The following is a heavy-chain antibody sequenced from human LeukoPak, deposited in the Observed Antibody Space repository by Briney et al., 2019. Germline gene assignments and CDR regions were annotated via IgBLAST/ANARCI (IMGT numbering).Heavy chain of an antibody. CDR1: GTSFSSHW. CDR3: ATDLLDY. V-gene: IGHV3-15*01. CDR2: IRRKSDGGTT. Sequence: PGGSLRLSCAASGTSFSSHWMHWVRQAPGKGLEWVGRIRRKSDGGTTDYAAPAKGRFTISRDDSKTTVYLQMNSLKTEDTAVYYCATDLLDYWGQGTLVTVSS. J-gene: IGHJ4*02.